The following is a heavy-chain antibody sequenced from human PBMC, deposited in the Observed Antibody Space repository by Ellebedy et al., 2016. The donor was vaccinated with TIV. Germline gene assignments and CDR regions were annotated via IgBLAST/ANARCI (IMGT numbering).Heavy chain of an antibody. Sequence: GESLKISCAASGFIFSSYNMIWVRQAPGKGLEWISYISSSTTTTDYADSVKGRFTISRDNAKNSVYLQMNSLRVEDTAVYYCARDMGRWLQFLAYWGQGTLVTVSS. CDR2: ISSSTTTT. CDR3: ARDMGRWLQFLAY. V-gene: IGHV3-48*04. CDR1: GFIFSSYN. J-gene: IGHJ4*02. D-gene: IGHD5-24*01.